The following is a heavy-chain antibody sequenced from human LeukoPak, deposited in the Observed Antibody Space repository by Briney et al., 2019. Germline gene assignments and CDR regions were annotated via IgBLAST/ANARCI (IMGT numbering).Heavy chain of an antibody. Sequence: PSETLSLTCTVSGGSISSSSYYWGWICQPPGKGLEWIGSIYYSGSTYYNPSLKSRVTISVDTSKNQFSLKLSSVTAADTAVYYCTTWIQLTRSFDYWGQGTLVTVYS. J-gene: IGHJ4*02. CDR3: TTWIQLTRSFDY. CDR2: IYYSGST. V-gene: IGHV4-39*01. CDR1: GGSISSSSYY. D-gene: IGHD5-18*01.